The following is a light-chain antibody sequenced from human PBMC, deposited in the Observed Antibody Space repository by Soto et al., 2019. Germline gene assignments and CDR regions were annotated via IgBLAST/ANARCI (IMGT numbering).Light chain of an antibody. J-gene: IGKJ1*01. V-gene: IGKV3-20*01. Sequence: DIVLTQSPGTLSSSPGERATLSCRASQSISSSYLAWYQQRPGQAPRLLIYGASSRATGIPDRFSGSGSWPGFPLTISRLEPEDFAVYYCQQYGLSPWTFGQGTKVEI. CDR2: GAS. CDR1: QSISSSY. CDR3: QQYGLSPWT.